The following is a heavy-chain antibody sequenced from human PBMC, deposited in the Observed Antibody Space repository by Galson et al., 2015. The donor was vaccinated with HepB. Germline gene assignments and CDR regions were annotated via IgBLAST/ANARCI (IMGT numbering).Heavy chain of an antibody. CDR1: GGTFSSYA. V-gene: IGHV1-69*06. CDR2: IIPIFGTA. D-gene: IGHD3-10*01. CDR3: AREESAYYGSGSYTN. J-gene: IGHJ4*02. Sequence: SVKVSCKASGGTFSSYAISWVRQAPGQGLEWMGGIIPIFGTANYAQKFQGRVTITADKSTSTAYMELSSLRSEDTAVYYCAREESAYYGSGSYTNWGQGTLVTVSS.